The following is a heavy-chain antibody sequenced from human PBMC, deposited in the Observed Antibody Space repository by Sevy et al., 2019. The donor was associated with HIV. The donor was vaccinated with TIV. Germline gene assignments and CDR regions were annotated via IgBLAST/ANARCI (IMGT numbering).Heavy chain of an antibody. V-gene: IGHV3-33*01. CDR2: IWYDGSNK. D-gene: IGHD4-17*01. Sequence: GSLRLSCAASGFNFSIYGMHWVRQAPGKGLEWVALIWYDGSNKYYADSVKGRFTISRDNSKNTRFLQMNGLGAEDTAVYYCARGRDYGSFDYWGQGTLVTVSS. J-gene: IGHJ4*02. CDR1: GFNFSIYG. CDR3: ARGRDYGSFDY.